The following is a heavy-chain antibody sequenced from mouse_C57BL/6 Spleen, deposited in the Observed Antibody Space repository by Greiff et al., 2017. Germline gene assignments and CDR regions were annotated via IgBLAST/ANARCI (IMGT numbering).Heavy chain of an antibody. V-gene: IGHV3-6*01. J-gene: IGHJ3*01. Sequence: ESGPGLVKPSQSLSLTCSVTGYSITSGYYWNWIRQFPGNKLEWMGYISYDGSNNYNPSLKNRISITRDTSKNQFFLKLNSVTTEDTATYYCARGHSGFAYWGQGTLVTVSA. CDR1: GYSITSGYY. CDR2: ISYDGSN. D-gene: IGHD3-1*01. CDR3: ARGHSGFAY.